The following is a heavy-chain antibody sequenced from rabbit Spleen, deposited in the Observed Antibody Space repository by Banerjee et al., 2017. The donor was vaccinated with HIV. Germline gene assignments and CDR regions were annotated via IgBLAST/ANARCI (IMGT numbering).Heavy chain of an antibody. Sequence: QSLEESGGDLVKPGASLTLTCTASGFSFSSSYYMCWIRQAPGKGLEWIACIYAGSSDNTYYASWAKGRFTISKTSSTTVTLQMTSLTAADTATYFCTRGYDGSTDYVDLWGPGTLVTVS. V-gene: IGHV1S40*01. CDR3: TRGYDGSTDYVDL. CDR2: IYAGSSDNT. J-gene: IGHJ4*01. CDR1: GFSFSSSYY. D-gene: IGHD7-1*01.